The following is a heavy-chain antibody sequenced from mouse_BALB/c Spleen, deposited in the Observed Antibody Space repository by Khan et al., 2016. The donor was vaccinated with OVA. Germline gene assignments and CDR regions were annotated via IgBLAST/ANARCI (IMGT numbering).Heavy chain of an antibody. CDR1: GYTFTSYT. V-gene: IGHV1-4*01. CDR2: INPTNIYT. D-gene: IGHD2-10*01. J-gene: IGHJ3*01. Sequence: QVQLQQSGAELARPGASVKMSCKASGYTFTSYTIHWVKQRPGQGLEWIGYINPTNIYTTYNQKFRDKATLTADKSSRTAYMQLSSLTSEDSAVYYCARLGPYHGNYGAWFADWGQGTLVTVAA. CDR3: ARLGPYHGNYGAWFAD.